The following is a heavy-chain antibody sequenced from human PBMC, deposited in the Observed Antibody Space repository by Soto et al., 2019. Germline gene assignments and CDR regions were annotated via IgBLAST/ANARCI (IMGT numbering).Heavy chain of an antibody. D-gene: IGHD2-21*02. CDR3: ARHHPIVVVTAIDFIWERWTYYYYGMDV. Sequence: SVKVSCKASGGTFSSYAISWVRQAPGQGLEWMGGIIPIFGTANYAQKFQGRVTITADESTSTAYMELSSLRSEDTAVYYCARHHPIVVVTAIDFIWERWTYYYYGMDVWGQGTTVTVSS. CDR2: IIPIFGTA. CDR1: GGTFSSYA. V-gene: IGHV1-69*13. J-gene: IGHJ6*02.